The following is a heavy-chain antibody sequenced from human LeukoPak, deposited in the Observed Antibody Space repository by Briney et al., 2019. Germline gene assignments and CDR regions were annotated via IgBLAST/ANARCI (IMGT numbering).Heavy chain of an antibody. CDR1: GGSISSSSYY. CDR3: ARDGRGAYSAVRFGELIPYYFDY. Sequence: PSETLSLTCTVSGGSISSSSYYWGWIRQPPGKGLEWIGSIYYSGSTYYNPSLKSRVTISVDTSKNQFSLKLSSVTAADTAVYYCARDGRGAYSAVRFGELIPYYFDYWGQGTLVTVSS. CDR2: IYYSGST. J-gene: IGHJ4*02. V-gene: IGHV4-39*07. D-gene: IGHD3-10*01.